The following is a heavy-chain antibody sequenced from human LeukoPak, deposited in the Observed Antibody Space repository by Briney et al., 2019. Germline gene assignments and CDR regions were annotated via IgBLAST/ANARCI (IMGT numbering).Heavy chain of an antibody. V-gene: IGHV3-21*01. CDR1: GFTFSGYT. D-gene: IGHD1-7*01. J-gene: IGHJ4*02. Sequence: GGSLSLSCAASGFTFSGYTMNWVSQATVKGLEWVSSITSTGSYIYYADSVKGRFTISRDNAKDSVYLQMNSLRAEDTAVYYCARNWNYGDYCGQGTLVTVSS. CDR2: ITSTGSYI. CDR3: ARNWNYGDY.